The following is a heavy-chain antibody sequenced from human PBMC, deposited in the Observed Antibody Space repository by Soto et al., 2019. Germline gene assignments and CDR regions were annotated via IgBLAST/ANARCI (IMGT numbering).Heavy chain of an antibody. J-gene: IGHJ6*02. Sequence: SETLCVTCTVAGGSIRGSSYYWGWIRQPPGKGLEWIGNVYYGGSTYYNPSLESRVTISVETSKSQFSLKLSSVTAADTAVYYCAGGDYYHSSGYYFYYYTMDVWGQGTTVTVSS. CDR1: GGSIRGSSYY. CDR2: VYYGGST. V-gene: IGHV4-39*01. CDR3: AGGDYYHSSGYYFYYYTMDV. D-gene: IGHD3-22*01.